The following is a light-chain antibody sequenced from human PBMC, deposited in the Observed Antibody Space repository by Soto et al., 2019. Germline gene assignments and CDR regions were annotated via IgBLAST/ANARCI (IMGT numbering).Light chain of an antibody. CDR3: QQSYETPLT. CDR2: LAS. CDR1: QSISWY. J-gene: IGKJ4*01. Sequence: IQMTQSPSSLSASVGDRVTVTCRASQSISWYLSWYQQKPGKAPKLLIYLASRLQSGVPSRFSGSGSGTEFTLTISSLQPEDFATYSCQQSYETPLTFGGGTKVEI. V-gene: IGKV1-39*01.